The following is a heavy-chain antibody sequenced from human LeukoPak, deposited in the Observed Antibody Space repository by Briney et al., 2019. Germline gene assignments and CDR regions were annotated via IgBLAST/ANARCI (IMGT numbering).Heavy chain of an antibody. CDR2: ISSSSSYI. CDR3: ATDTPETAAFDY. J-gene: IGHJ4*02. Sequence: GGSLRLSCAASGFTFSSYSMNWVRQAPGKGLEWVSSISSSSSYIYYADSVKGRFTISRDNAKNSLYLQMNSLRAEDTAVYYCATDTPETAAFDYWGQGTLVTVSS. D-gene: IGHD1-1*01. V-gene: IGHV3-21*01. CDR1: GFTFSSYS.